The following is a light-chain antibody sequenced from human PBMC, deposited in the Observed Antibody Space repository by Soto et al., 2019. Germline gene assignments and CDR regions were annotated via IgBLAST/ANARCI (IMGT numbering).Light chain of an antibody. CDR3: MQGTHWPPT. V-gene: IGKV2-30*01. CDR1: QSFVYSDGNAY. Sequence: DVVMTQSPLSLPVALGQPASISCRSSQSFVYSDGNAYLTWFQQRPGQSPRRLIYRVSNRDSGVPDRFSGSGSGTDFTLKISRVEAEDVGVYYCMQGTHWPPTFGGGTKVEIK. J-gene: IGKJ4*02. CDR2: RVS.